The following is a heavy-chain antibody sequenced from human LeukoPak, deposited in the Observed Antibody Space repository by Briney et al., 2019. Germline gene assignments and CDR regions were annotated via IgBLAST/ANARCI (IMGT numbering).Heavy chain of an antibody. J-gene: IGHJ3*02. CDR2: IRYDGSNK. D-gene: IGHD2-15*01. CDR1: GFTFSSYG. CDR3: ANTGDIVVVVPNI. V-gene: IGHV3-30*02. Sequence: QPGGSLRLSCAASGFTFSSYGMHWVRQAPGKGLEWVAFIRYDGSNKYYADSVKGRFTISRDNSKNTLYLQMNSLRAEDTAVYYCANTGDIVVVVPNIWGQGTMVTVSS.